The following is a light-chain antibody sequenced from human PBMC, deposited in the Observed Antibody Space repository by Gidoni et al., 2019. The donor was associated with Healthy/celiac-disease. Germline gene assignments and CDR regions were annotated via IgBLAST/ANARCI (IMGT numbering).Light chain of an antibody. CDR3: QQSYSTPLT. V-gene: IGKV1-39*01. CDR2: AAS. Sequence: DITMTQSPSSLSSSVVDRVTITCRASQSISSYLHVYQQKPGKAPKLLIYAASSYQSGVPSTFSSSGSGTAFPPTISSLLPADFATDYCQQSYSTPLTFGPGTKVDIK. J-gene: IGKJ3*01. CDR1: QSISSY.